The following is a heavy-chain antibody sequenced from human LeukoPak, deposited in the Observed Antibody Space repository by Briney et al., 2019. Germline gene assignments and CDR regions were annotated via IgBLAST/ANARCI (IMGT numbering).Heavy chain of an antibody. CDR2: IFYSGST. D-gene: IGHD3-10*01. Sequence: SQTLSLTCTVSGGSISSSGYYWTWIRQHPGKGLEWLGYIFYSGSTCYNPSLKGRFTISLDTSKNQLSLKLSSVTAADTAVYYCARGTYYSSSGSYYNLDQWGQGTLVTVSS. CDR3: ARGTYYSSSGSYYNLDQ. J-gene: IGHJ4*02. V-gene: IGHV4-31*03. CDR1: GGSISSSGYY.